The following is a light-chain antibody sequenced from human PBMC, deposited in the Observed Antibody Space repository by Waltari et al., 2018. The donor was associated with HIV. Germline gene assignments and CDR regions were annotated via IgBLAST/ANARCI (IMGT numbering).Light chain of an antibody. CDR1: QTVSSS. Sequence: EIVLTQSPATLSLSPGERVTLSCRASQTVSSSLAWYQQKPGQSPRLLIYEASSRAAGIPARFSGSGSGTDFTLTISSLEPEDCAVYYCQQRSNWPPSITCGQGTRLEIK. CDR2: EAS. CDR3: QQRSNWPPSIT. V-gene: IGKV3-11*01. J-gene: IGKJ5*01.